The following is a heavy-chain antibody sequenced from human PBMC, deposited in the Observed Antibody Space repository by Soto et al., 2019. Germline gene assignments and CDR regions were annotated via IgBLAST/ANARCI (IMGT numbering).Heavy chain of an antibody. V-gene: IGHV1-3*01. CDR3: ARGPGGPDGPGDY. CDR2: INAGNGNT. D-gene: IGHD2-15*01. Sequence: QVHLVQSGAEVKKPGASVKVSCKASGYTFTSYAMHWVRQAPGQRLEWMGWINAGNGNTKYSQKFQGRVTITRDTSASTAYMGLSSLRSEDMAVYYCARGPGGPDGPGDYWGQGTLVTVSS. CDR1: GYTFTSYA. J-gene: IGHJ4*02.